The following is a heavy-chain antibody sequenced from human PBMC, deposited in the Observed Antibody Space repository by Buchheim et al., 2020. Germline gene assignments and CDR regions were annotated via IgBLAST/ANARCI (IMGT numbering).Heavy chain of an antibody. CDR3: AREGIVGATDY. Sequence: EVQLVETGGGLVQPGESLRLSCAASGFTFSRCWMYWVRQAPGKGLEWVANINQDGSEKHYVDSVKGRFTISRDNAKNSLDLQMNSLRAEDTAVYYCAREGIVGATDYWGQGTL. CDR2: INQDGSEK. V-gene: IGHV3-7*01. J-gene: IGHJ4*02. D-gene: IGHD1-26*01. CDR1: GFTFSRCW.